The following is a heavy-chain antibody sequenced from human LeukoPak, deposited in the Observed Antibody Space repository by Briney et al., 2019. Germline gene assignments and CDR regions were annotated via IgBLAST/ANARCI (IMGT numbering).Heavy chain of an antibody. CDR3: ARGVVRGVYHGMDV. Sequence: SDTLSLTCTVSSGSISSYYWSWIRQPAGKGLEWIGRIYTSGSTNYNTSLKRRVTMSVDTSKNQFSLKLSSVTAADTAVYYCARGVVRGVYHGMDVWGQGTTVTVSP. V-gene: IGHV4-4*07. D-gene: IGHD3-10*01. CDR2: IYTSGST. J-gene: IGHJ6*01. CDR1: SGSISSYY.